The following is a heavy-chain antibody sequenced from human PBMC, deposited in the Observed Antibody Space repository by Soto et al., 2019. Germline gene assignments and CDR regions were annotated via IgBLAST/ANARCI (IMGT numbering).Heavy chain of an antibody. J-gene: IGHJ4*02. CDR3: ARDQLGIAVAGYFDY. D-gene: IGHD6-19*01. V-gene: IGHV1-46*01. CDR1: GYTFTSYY. Sequence: ASVKVSCKASGYTFTSYYMHWVRQAPGQGLEWMGIINPSGGSTSYAQKFQGRVTMTRDTSTSTVYMELSSLRSEDTAVYYCARDQLGIAVAGYFDYWGQGTLVTVSS. CDR2: INPSGGST.